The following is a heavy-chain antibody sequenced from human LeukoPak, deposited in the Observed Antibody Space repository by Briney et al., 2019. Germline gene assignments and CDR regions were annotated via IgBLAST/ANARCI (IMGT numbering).Heavy chain of an antibody. CDR2: IYYSGST. CDR3: ARDQGRWLVRTFDY. J-gene: IGHJ4*02. Sequence: SETLSLTCTVSAGSISSSSYSWGWIRQPPGKGLEWIGNIYYSGSTYYNPSLKSRVTISVDTSKNQFSLKLSSVTAADTAVYYCARDQGRWLVRTFDYWGQGTLVTVSS. CDR1: AGSISSSSYS. D-gene: IGHD6-19*01. V-gene: IGHV4-39*07.